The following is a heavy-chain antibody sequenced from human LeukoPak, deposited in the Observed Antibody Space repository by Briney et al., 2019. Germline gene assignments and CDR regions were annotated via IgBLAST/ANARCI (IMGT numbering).Heavy chain of an antibody. V-gene: IGHV3-23*01. Sequence: GGSLRLSCVASGFTFSNYAMSWVRQAQGKGMEGVSAITGSGGITYYADSVKGGFTISRDNSKNTLYLQMNSLRAEDTAVYYCAKWGDYDVLTGYYDPDYWGQGTLVTVSS. CDR3: AKWGDYDVLTGYYDPDY. CDR1: GFTFSNYA. D-gene: IGHD3-9*01. J-gene: IGHJ4*02. CDR2: ITGSGGIT.